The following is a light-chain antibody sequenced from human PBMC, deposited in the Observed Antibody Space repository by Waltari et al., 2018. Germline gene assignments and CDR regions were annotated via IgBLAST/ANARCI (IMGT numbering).Light chain of an antibody. J-gene: IGKJ3*01. Sequence: IQLTQSPSSLSASVGDRVTITCRASQGISSYLAWYQQKPGQAPKLLIYAASTLQSGVPARFSGSGSGTDFTLTISSLQHEDVATYYCQQLNSFGPGTKVDIK. V-gene: IGKV1-9*01. CDR2: AAS. CDR1: QGISSY. CDR3: QQLNS.